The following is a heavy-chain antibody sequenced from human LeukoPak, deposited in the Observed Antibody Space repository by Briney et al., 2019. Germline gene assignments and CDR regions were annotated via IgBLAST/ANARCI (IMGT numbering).Heavy chain of an antibody. V-gene: IGHV1-18*01. CDR1: GYTFTSYG. CDR2: ISGYNGNT. J-gene: IGHJ4*02. D-gene: IGHD2-2*02. Sequence: ASVKVSCKASGYTFTSYGISWVRQAPGQGLEWMGWISGYNGNTNYAQNLQGRVTMTTDTSTSTAYMELRSLRSDDTAVYYCARDDLWPAVAIPIDYWGQGTLVTVSS. CDR3: ARDDLWPAVAIPIDY.